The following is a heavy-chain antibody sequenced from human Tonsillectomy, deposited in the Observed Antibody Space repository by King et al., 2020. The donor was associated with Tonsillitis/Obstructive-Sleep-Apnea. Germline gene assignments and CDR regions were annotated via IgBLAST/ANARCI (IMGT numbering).Heavy chain of an antibody. CDR2: IYYSGST. J-gene: IGHJ5*02. D-gene: IGHD6-19*01. CDR1: GGSISSYY. Sequence: QLQESGPGLVKPSETLSLTCTVSGGSISSYYWSWIRQPPGKGLEWIGYIYYSGSTNYNPSLKSRVTISVDTSKNQFSLKLGSVTAADTAVYYCARGLVRAGWFDPWCQGTLVTVSS. V-gene: IGHV4-59*01. CDR3: ARGLVRAGWFDP.